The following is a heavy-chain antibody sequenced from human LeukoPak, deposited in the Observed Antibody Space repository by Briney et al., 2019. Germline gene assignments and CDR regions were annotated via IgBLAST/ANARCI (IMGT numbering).Heavy chain of an antibody. J-gene: IGHJ4*02. Sequence: ASVKVSCKASGYSFVLHGISRVRQAPGQGLEWVGWISTYDGNTEYAQNFQGRVSMTIDTSTSTAYMDLRSLRSDDTAVYFCVRDENYGIYINFDFWGQGTLVTVSS. CDR1: GYSFVLHG. CDR2: ISTYDGNT. V-gene: IGHV1-18*01. D-gene: IGHD4-17*01. CDR3: VRDENYGIYINFDF.